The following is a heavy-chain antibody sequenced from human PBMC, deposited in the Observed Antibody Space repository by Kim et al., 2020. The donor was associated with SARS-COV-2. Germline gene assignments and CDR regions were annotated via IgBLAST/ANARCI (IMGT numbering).Heavy chain of an antibody. CDR3: IAFYYDY. V-gene: IGHV3-15*01. CDR1: GFTFSDAW. Sequence: GGSLRLSCAASGFTFSDAWMSWVRQAPGKGLEWLGLIKAESDGETTDYAASVKGRFTISRDDSKNTLYLQMNSLITEDTAVYYCIAFYYDYWGQGTLVTVSS. D-gene: IGHD2-21*01. CDR2: IKAESDGETT. J-gene: IGHJ4*02.